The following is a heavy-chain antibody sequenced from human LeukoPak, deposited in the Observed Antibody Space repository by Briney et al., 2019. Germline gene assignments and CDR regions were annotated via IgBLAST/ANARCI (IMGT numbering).Heavy chain of an antibody. Sequence: GGSLRLSCAASGFTFSTYAMHWVRQAPGKGLEWVAFIRNDGTIKYYADSVKGRFTISRDNSKSTLYLQMNSLRAEDTAVYYCAKTGSSSWGYFDYWGQGTLVTVSS. J-gene: IGHJ4*02. CDR3: AKTGSSSWGYFDY. D-gene: IGHD6-13*01. CDR1: GFTFSTYA. V-gene: IGHV3-30*02. CDR2: IRNDGTIK.